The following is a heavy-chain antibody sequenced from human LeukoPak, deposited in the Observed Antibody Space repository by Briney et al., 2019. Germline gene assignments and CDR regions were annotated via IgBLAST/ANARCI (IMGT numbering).Heavy chain of an antibody. J-gene: IGHJ4*02. V-gene: IGHV3-23*01. CDR2: ISGSGGST. CDR1: GFTFSSYG. D-gene: IGHD3-16*02. CDR3: AKGGSYRSQPYFDY. Sequence: PGGTLRLSCAASGFTFSSYGMSWVRQAPGKGLEWVSAISGSGGSTYYADSVKGRFTISRDNSKNTVYLQMNSLRAEDTAVYYCAKGGSYRSQPYFDYWGQGTPVTVSS.